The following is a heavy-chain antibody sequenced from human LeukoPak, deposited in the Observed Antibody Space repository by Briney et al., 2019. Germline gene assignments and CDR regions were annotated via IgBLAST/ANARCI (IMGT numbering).Heavy chain of an antibody. V-gene: IGHV4-4*07. J-gene: IGHJ3*02. Sequence: VKPSETLSLTCTVSGGSISSYYWSWIRQPAGKGLEWIGRIYSSGISYYNPSLKSRVTMSVDTSKNQFSLKLSSVTAADTAVYYCARGNGEATREAFDIWGLGTMVTVSS. D-gene: IGHD4-17*01. CDR2: IYSSGIS. CDR1: GGSISSYY. CDR3: ARGNGEATREAFDI.